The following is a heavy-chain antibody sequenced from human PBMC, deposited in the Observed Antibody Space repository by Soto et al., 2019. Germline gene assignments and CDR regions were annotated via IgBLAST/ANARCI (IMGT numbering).Heavy chain of an antibody. V-gene: IGHV4-59*01. D-gene: IGHD3-16*02. CDR2: IYYSGST. CDR3: ARDRSMITFGGVIAEGGWFDP. CDR1: GYSISSYY. Sequence: SETLSLTCAVSGYSISSYYWSWIRQPPGKGLEWIGYIYYSGSTNYNPSLKSRVTISVDTSKNQFSLKLSSVTAADTAVYYCARDRSMITFGGVIAEGGWFDPWGQGTLVTVSS. J-gene: IGHJ5*02.